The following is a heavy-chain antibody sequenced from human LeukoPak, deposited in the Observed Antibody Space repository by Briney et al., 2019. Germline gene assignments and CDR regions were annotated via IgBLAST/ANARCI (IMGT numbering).Heavy chain of an antibody. J-gene: IGHJ4*02. CDR3: ATGAGCGY. V-gene: IGHV3-7*03. D-gene: IGHD6-19*01. CDR1: GFTFSSYW. Sequence: GGSLRLSCAASGFTFSSYWMTWVRQAPGKGLEWVANIKQDGSERNYVDSVKGRFTISRDNAKNSLYLQMNTLRDKDTAVYCCATGAGCGYWGQGTLVTVSS. CDR2: IKQDGSER.